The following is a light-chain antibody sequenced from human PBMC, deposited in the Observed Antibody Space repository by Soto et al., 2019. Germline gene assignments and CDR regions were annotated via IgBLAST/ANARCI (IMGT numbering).Light chain of an antibody. CDR1: SSDIGGYNY. Sequence: CALTQPASVSGSPGQSITISCTGTSSDIGGYNYVSWYQQHPGKAPKLMIYDVFNRPSGVSNRFSGSKSGNTASLTISGLQAVDEADYYCGSYTTNSTLVLGTGTKLTVL. J-gene: IGLJ1*01. CDR3: GSYTTNSTLV. V-gene: IGLV2-14*01. CDR2: DVF.